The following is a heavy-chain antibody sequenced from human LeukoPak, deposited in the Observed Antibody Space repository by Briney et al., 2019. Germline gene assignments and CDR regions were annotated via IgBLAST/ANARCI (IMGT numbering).Heavy chain of an antibody. CDR2: IWPDGSNK. Sequence: GGSLRLSCEASGIAFSSYGIHWVRQAPGKGLEWVAVIWPDGSNKYYADSVKGRFAISRDNSRNTLWLQMHSLRADDTALYYCASAAGAFDFWGRGTMVTASS. D-gene: IGHD6-13*01. V-gene: IGHV3-33*03. J-gene: IGHJ3*01. CDR3: ASAAGAFDF. CDR1: GIAFSSYG.